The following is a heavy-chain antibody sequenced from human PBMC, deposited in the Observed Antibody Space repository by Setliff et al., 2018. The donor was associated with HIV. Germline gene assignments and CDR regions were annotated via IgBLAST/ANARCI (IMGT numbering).Heavy chain of an antibody. J-gene: IGHJ5*02. CDR2: IYYSGTT. CDR1: GGSISSYY. Sequence: SETLSLTCTVSGGSISSYYWSWIRQPPGKGLEWIGHIYYSGTTNYNPSLKSRVTISVDTSKNQFSLKLSSVTAADTAVYYCASGGYYGSGSYYGGWFDPWGQGTRVTV. D-gene: IGHD3-10*01. CDR3: ASGGYYGSGSYYGGWFDP. V-gene: IGHV4-59*01.